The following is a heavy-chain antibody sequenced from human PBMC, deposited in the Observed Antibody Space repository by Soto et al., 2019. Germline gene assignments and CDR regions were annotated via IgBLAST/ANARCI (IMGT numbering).Heavy chain of an antibody. Sequence: QVQLQQWGAGLLKSSETLSLTCAVYGGSFSGYDWTWIRQPPGTGLEWIGEINHSGSTNYNPSLKSRVTISGDTSKNQFSLKLTSVTAADTAVYYCARDKITGLFDYWGQGTLVTVSS. J-gene: IGHJ4*02. CDR1: GGSFSGYD. CDR2: INHSGST. CDR3: ARDKITGLFDY. D-gene: IGHD2-8*02. V-gene: IGHV4-34*01.